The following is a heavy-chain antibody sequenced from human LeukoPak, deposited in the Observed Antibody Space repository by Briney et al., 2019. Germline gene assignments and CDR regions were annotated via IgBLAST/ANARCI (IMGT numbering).Heavy chain of an antibody. CDR3: AKGATTPKPYYFDY. CDR2: ISGSGGNT. D-gene: IGHD1-14*01. V-gene: IGHV3-23*01. Sequence: GGSLRLSCAASGFTFTSYAMSWVRQAPGKGLEWVSTISGSGGNTYYADSLRGRFTISRDSSKNTLYLQMNSLRAEDTAVYHCAKGATTPKPYYFDYWGQGILVTVSS. CDR1: GFTFTSYA. J-gene: IGHJ4*02.